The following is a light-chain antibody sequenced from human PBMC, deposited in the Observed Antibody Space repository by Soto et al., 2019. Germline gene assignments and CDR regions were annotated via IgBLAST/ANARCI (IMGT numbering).Light chain of an antibody. CDR3: QQYDYWPPYT. Sequence: DIVMKQFPATLSVSPGERATLSCRASQSVSSKLAWYQQKPGQAPRLLIHGASTRAAGVPARFSGGGSGTEFTLTISSLQSEDFAVYYCQQYDYWPPYTFGQGTKVDIK. CDR2: GAS. CDR1: QSVSSK. V-gene: IGKV3-15*01. J-gene: IGKJ2*01.